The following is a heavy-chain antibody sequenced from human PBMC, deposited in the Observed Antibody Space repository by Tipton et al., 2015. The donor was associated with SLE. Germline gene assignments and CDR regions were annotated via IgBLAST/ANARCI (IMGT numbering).Heavy chain of an antibody. Sequence: SLRLSCAASRFTFSSYWMAWVRQAPGKGLEWVANIKEDGSEKYSVGSVKGRFTISRDNAKNSLYLQMNSLRAEDTAVYYCARDRSLKGFDYWGQGTLVTVSS. CDR2: IKEDGSEK. J-gene: IGHJ4*02. CDR1: RFTFSSYW. V-gene: IGHV3-7*01. CDR3: ARDRSLKGFDY.